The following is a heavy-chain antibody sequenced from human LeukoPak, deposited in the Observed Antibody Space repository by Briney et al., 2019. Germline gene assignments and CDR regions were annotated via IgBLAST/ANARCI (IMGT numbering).Heavy chain of an antibody. J-gene: IGHJ4*02. Sequence: KSSETLSLTCAVSGGSISSGGYSWSWIRQPPGKGLEWIGYIYYSGSTYYNPSLKSRVTISVDTSKNQFSLKLSSVTAADTAVYYCARDRGTWNDDGFDYWGQGTLVTVSS. D-gene: IGHD1-1*01. CDR2: IYYSGST. CDR3: ARDRGTWNDDGFDY. CDR1: GGSISSGGYS. V-gene: IGHV4-30-4*07.